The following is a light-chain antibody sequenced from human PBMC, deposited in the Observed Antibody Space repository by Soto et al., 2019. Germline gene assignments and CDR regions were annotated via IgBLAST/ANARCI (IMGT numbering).Light chain of an antibody. Sequence: EIVLTQSPATLSLSPGERATLSCRASQSVSSYLAWYQQKPGQAPRLLIYDASNRATAIPARFSGSGSGTDFTLTISGLEPEDFAVYYCQQRSNWPFLTFGGGTKVEIK. CDR2: DAS. CDR3: QQRSNWPFLT. V-gene: IGKV3-11*01. CDR1: QSVSSY. J-gene: IGKJ4*01.